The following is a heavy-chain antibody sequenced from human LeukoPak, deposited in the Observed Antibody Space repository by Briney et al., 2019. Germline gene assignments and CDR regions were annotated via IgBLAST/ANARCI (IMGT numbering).Heavy chain of an antibody. D-gene: IGHD5/OR15-5a*01. Sequence: AGGSLRLSCAASGFTFSKYWMTWVRQAPGKGLEWLADIMKDGSVKDYLDSVEGRFTISRDNTKNSLFLQMNGLRAEDTAVYYCARNLVYHALDFWGQGTPVTVSS. CDR3: ARNLVYHALDF. CDR2: IMKDGSVK. CDR1: GFTFSKYW. V-gene: IGHV3-7*01. J-gene: IGHJ4*02.